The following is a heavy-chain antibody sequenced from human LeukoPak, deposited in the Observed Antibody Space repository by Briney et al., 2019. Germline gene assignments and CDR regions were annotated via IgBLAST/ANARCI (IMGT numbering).Heavy chain of an antibody. Sequence: KEDGSENYYVDSVRGRFTVSRDNAKNSVYLQMNSLRAEDTAVYYCTRWACAGTSCYVLDSWGQGTPVTVSS. CDR2: KEDGSEN. J-gene: IGHJ5*01. V-gene: IGHV3-7*01. D-gene: IGHD2-2*01. CDR3: TRWACAGTSCYVLDS.